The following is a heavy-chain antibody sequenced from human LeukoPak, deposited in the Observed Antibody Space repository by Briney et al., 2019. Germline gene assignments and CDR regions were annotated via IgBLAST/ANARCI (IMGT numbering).Heavy chain of an antibody. Sequence: PGGSLRLSCAASGLTFSSYSMNWVRQAPGKGLEWVSSISSSSSYIYYADSVKGRFTISRDNAKDSLYLQMNSLRAEDTAVYYCARSSSGLPVNWDQGTLVTVSS. J-gene: IGHJ4*02. CDR3: ARSSSGLPVN. CDR1: GLTFSSYS. CDR2: ISSSSSYI. V-gene: IGHV3-21*01. D-gene: IGHD3-10*01.